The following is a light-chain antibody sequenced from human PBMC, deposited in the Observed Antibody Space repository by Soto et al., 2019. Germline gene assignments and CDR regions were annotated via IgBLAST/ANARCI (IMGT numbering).Light chain of an antibody. CDR3: KKFGNLPPT. V-gene: IGKV1-33*01. J-gene: IGKJ4*01. CDR1: QDISKY. Sequence: DIQMTQSPSSLSASVGDRVTITCQASQDISKYLNWYQQKPGKAPKLLIYDASNLERGVPSRFSGRESGTVFTFTISTRQPEEIATYYCKKFGNLPPTSGGGTKVEIK. CDR2: DAS.